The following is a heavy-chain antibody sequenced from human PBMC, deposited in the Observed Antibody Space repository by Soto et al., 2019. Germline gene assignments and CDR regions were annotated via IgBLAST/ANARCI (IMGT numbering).Heavy chain of an antibody. CDR2: IYYSGST. Sequence: SETLSLTCTVSGGSVSSGSYYWSWIRQPPGKGLEWIGYIYYSGSTNYNPSLKSRVTISVDTSKNQFSLKLSSVTAADTAVYYCARGVPYSYGYVSWFDPWGQGALVTVSS. D-gene: IGHD5-18*01. CDR1: GGSVSSGSYY. V-gene: IGHV4-61*01. CDR3: ARGVPYSYGYVSWFDP. J-gene: IGHJ5*02.